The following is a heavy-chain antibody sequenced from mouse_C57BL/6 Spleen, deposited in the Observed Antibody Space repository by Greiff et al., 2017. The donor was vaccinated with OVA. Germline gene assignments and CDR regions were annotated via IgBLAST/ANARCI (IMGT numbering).Heavy chain of an antibody. CDR3: ASGDGSPLY. CDR1: GYTFTSYW. Sequence: QVQLQQPGAELVRPGTSVKLSCKASGYTFTSYWTHWVKQRPGQGLEWIGVIDPSDSYTNYNQKFKGKATLTVDTSSSTAYMQLSSLTSEDSAVYYCASGDGSPLYWGQGTTLTVSS. D-gene: IGHD1-1*01. J-gene: IGHJ2*01. CDR2: IDPSDSYT. V-gene: IGHV1-59*01.